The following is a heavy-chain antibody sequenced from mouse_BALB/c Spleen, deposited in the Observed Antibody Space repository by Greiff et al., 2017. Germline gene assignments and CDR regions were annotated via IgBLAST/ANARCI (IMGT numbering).Heavy chain of an antibody. CDR3: ARGEEIHYYGYFDY. Sequence: EVQLVESGGGLVKPGGSLKLSCAASGFTFSSYAMSWVRQTPEKRLEWVASISSGGSTYYPDSVKGRFTISRDNARNILYLQMSSLRSEDTAMYYCARGEEIHYYGYFDYWGQGTTLTVSS. V-gene: IGHV5-6-5*01. CDR2: ISSGGST. CDR1: GFTFSSYA. D-gene: IGHD1-2*01. J-gene: IGHJ2*01.